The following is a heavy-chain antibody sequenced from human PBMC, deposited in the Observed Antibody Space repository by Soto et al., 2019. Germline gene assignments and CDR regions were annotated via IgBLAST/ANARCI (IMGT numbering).Heavy chain of an antibody. CDR3: ARQGAAAGTDY. V-gene: IGHV4-39*01. CDR2: IYYSGST. CDR1: GGSISSSSYY. Sequence: SETLSLTCTVSGGSISSSSYYWGWIRQPPGKGLEWIGSIYYSGSTYYNPSLKSRVTISVDTSKNQFSLKLSSVTAADTAVYYCARQGAAAGTDYWGQGTLVTVSS. J-gene: IGHJ4*02. D-gene: IGHD6-13*01.